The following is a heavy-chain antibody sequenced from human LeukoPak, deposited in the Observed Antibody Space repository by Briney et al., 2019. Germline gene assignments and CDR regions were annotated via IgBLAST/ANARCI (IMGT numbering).Heavy chain of an antibody. CDR1: GGTFSSYA. CDR2: IIPIFGTA. CDR3: ARTYYDSSGYYVGDWFDP. J-gene: IGHJ5*02. D-gene: IGHD3-22*01. Sequence: SVKVSCKASGGTFSSYAISWVRQAPGQGLEWMGGIIPIFGTANYAQKFQGRVTITADKSTSTAYMELSSLRSEDTAVYYCARTYYDSSGYYVGDWFDPWGQGTLVTVSS. V-gene: IGHV1-69*06.